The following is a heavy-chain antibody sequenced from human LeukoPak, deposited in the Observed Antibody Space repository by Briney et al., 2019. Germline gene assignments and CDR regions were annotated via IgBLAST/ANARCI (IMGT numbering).Heavy chain of an antibody. Sequence: GGSLRLSCAASGFTVSNTYMSWVRQAPGKGLEWVSIIYSDGRTYYADFVKGRFTISRDNSKNTMYLQMNSLRAEDTAVYYCARGGLVTPFDYWGQGTLVTVSS. CDR3: ARGGLVTPFDY. CDR2: IYSDGRT. J-gene: IGHJ4*02. V-gene: IGHV3-53*01. CDR1: GFTVSNTY. D-gene: IGHD2-21*02.